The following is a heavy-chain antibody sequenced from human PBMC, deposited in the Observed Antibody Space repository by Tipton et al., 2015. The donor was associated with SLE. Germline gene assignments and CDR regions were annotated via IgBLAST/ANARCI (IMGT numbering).Heavy chain of an antibody. V-gene: IGHV4-39*01. D-gene: IGHD3/OR15-3a*01. CDR1: GGSISSSSYY. Sequence: TLSLTCTVSGGSISSSSYYWGWIRQPPGKGLEWIGSIYYSGSTYYNPSLKSRVTISVDTSKSQFSLKLSSVTTADTAVYYCARLPDWVKAFDLWGQGTMVNVSS. J-gene: IGHJ3*01. CDR3: ARLPDWVKAFDL. CDR2: IYYSGST.